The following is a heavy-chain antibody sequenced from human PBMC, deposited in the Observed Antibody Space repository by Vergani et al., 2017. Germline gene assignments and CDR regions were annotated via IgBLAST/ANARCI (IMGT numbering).Heavy chain of an antibody. CDR3: AKTGKRSYQLLSGGGGWFDP. D-gene: IGHD2-2*01. V-gene: IGHV3-33*06. CDR1: GFTFSSYG. Sequence: QVQLVESGGGVVQPGRSLRLSCAASGFTFSSYGMHWVRQAPGKGLEWVAVIWYDGSNKYYADSVKGRFTISRDNSKNTLYLQMNSLRAEDTAVYYCAKTGKRSYQLLSGGGGWFDPWGQGTLVTVSS. CDR2: IWYDGSNK. J-gene: IGHJ5*02.